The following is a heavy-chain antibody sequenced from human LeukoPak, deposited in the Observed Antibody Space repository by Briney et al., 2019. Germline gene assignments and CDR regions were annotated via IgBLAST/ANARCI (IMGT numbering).Heavy chain of an antibody. Sequence: PSQTLSLTCTVSGGSIGSFYWSWIRQPPGKGLEWLGYIYYSGTTNYNPSLESRVTISVDTSKNQFSLKLTSVTAADTAVYYCARAPGYCSTTSCEYYYYMDVWGKGTTVTVSS. J-gene: IGHJ6*03. V-gene: IGHV4-59*08. D-gene: IGHD2-2*01. CDR1: GGSIGSFY. CDR2: IYYSGTT. CDR3: ARAPGYCSTTSCEYYYYMDV.